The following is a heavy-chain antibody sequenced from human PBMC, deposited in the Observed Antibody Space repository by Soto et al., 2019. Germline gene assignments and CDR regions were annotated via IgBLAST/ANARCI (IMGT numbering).Heavy chain of an antibody. V-gene: IGHV2-5*02. CDR2: LYWDDDQ. J-gene: IGHJ4*02. CDR3: AHSRLYS. CDR1: GFSPTPRGMG. Sequence: FWPTLVNPPQTPTLTCPLSGFSPTPRGMGVGWLRQPPRKALEGLSLLYWDDDQRYSPSLKSRLTITKDTSKNQVVLTMTNMDPVDAATYYCAHSRLYSWGQGALVTVSS. D-gene: IGHD3-16*01.